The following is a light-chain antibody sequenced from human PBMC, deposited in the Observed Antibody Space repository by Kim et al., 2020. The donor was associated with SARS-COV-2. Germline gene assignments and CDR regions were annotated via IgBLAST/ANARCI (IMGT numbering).Light chain of an antibody. CDR2: DVS. Sequence: QSMTISCTGTSSDVGGYNYVSWYQQHPGKAPKLMIYDVSKRPSGVSNRFSGSKSGNTASLTISGLQAEDEADYYCSSYTSSSPNWVFGTGTKVTVL. CDR1: SSDVGGYNY. CDR3: SSYTSSSPNWV. J-gene: IGLJ1*01. V-gene: IGLV2-14*04.